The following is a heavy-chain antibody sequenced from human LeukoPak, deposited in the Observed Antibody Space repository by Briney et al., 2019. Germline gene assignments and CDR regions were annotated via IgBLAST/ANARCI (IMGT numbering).Heavy chain of an antibody. Sequence: SQTLSLTCAIPGDSVSSNSATWNWIRQSPSRGLEWLGRTYFRSKWYNGYAVSMKGRITITPDTSKNQFSLQLHSVTPEDTAVYYCATEKYWGQGTLVTVSS. CDR3: ATEKY. CDR2: TYFRSKWYN. CDR1: GDSVSSNSAT. J-gene: IGHJ4*02. V-gene: IGHV6-1*01. D-gene: IGHD2-21*02.